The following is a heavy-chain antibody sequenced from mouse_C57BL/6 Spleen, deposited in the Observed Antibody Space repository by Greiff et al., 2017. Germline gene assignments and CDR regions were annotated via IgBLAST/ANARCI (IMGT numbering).Heavy chain of an antibody. V-gene: IGHV6-3*01. Sequence: EVKVVESGGGLVQPGGSMKLSCVASGFTFSNYWMNWVRQSPEKGLEWVAQIRLKSDNYATHYAESVKGRFTISRDDSKSSVYLQMNNLRAEDTGIYYCTGPTGSIFDYWGQGTTLTVSS. CDR2: IRLKSDNYAT. CDR1: GFTFSNYW. J-gene: IGHJ2*01. D-gene: IGHD1-1*01. CDR3: TGPTGSIFDY.